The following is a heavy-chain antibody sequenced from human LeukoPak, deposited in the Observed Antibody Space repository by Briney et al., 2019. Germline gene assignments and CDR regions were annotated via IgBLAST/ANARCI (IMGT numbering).Heavy chain of an antibody. CDR3: AKDRTTMTNYFDY. V-gene: IGHV3-23*01. CDR2: ISSNGGYT. D-gene: IGHD3-22*01. CDR1: GFTFSSFA. J-gene: IGHJ4*02. Sequence: PGGSLRLSCAASGFTFSSFAMSWVRQAPGKGLEWVSAISSNGGYTYYADSVKGRFTISRDNSKNTLYLQMNSLRAEDTAVYYCAKDRTTMTNYFDYWGQGTLVTVSS.